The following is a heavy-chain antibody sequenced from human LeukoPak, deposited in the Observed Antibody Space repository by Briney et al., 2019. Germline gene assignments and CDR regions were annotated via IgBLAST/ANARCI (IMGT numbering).Heavy chain of an antibody. Sequence: SETLSLTCTVSGGSISSYYWSWIRQPPGKGLEWIGYFHYSGSTNYNPSLKSRVTISVDASKNQFSLKLSSVTAADTAVYYCARLGDSSSRLYYFDYWGQGTLVTVSS. CDR1: GGSISSYY. D-gene: IGHD6-6*01. V-gene: IGHV4-59*08. J-gene: IGHJ4*02. CDR2: FHYSGST. CDR3: ARLGDSSSRLYYFDY.